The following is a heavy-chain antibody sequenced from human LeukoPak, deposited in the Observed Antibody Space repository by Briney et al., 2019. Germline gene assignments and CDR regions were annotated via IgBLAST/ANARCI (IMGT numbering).Heavy chain of an antibody. J-gene: IGHJ4*02. V-gene: IGHV4-38-2*01. Sequence: SETLSLTCAVSGYSITSGYYWGWIRQPPGEGLEWIGSIYHSASTYYNPSLRPRVTISVDTSKNQFSLKLSSVTAADTAVYYCARLYLRDHCSSTSCYGLYFDYWGQGTLVTVSS. D-gene: IGHD2-2*01. CDR1: GYSITSGYY. CDR3: ARLYLRDHCSSTSCYGLYFDY. CDR2: IYHSAST.